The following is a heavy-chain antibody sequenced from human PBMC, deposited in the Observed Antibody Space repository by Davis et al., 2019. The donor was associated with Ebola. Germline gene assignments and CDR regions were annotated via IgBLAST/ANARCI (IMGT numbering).Heavy chain of an antibody. CDR2: IYYSGST. J-gene: IGHJ4*02. CDR3: ARVASYGDYFDY. D-gene: IGHD4-17*01. Sequence: MPSETLSLTCTVSGGSISSSSYYWGWIRQPPGKGLEWIGSIYYSGSTYYNPSLKSRVTISGDTSKNQFSLKLSSVTAADTAVYYCARVASYGDYFDYWGLGTLVTVSS. V-gene: IGHV4-39*07. CDR1: GGSISSSSYY.